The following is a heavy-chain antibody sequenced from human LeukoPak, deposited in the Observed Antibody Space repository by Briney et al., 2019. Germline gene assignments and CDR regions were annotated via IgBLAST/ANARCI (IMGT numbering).Heavy chain of an antibody. CDR1: GGTFNSYG. V-gene: IGHV1-69*04. CDR3: AREGGYCSGGSCFSD. CDR2: IIPIIDTA. Sequence: ASVRVSCKASGGTFNSYGLSWVRQAPGQGLEWMGRIIPIIDTANYAQKFQGRVTITADKSTNTAYMELSRPRSEDTAVYYCAREGGYCSGGSCFSDWGQGTLVTVSS. D-gene: IGHD2-15*01. J-gene: IGHJ4*02.